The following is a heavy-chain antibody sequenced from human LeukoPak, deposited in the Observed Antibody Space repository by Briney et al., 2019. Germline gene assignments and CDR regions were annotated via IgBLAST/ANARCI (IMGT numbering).Heavy chain of an antibody. V-gene: IGHV4-39*07. J-gene: IGHJ4*02. CDR3: ARGSMVRGVIIKGLNYFDY. CDR2: IYYSGST. CDR1: GFTFSSYG. Sequence: PGGSLRLSCAASGFTFSSYGMSWIRQPPGKGLEWIGSIYYSGSTYYNPSLKSRVTISVDTSKNQFSLKLSSVTAAGTAVYYCARGSMVRGVIIKGLNYFDYWGQGTLVTVSS. D-gene: IGHD3-10*01.